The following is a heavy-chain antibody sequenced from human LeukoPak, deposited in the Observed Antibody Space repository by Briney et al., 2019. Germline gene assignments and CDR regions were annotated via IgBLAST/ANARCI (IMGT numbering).Heavy chain of an antibody. D-gene: IGHD6-13*01. J-gene: IGHJ5*02. CDR3: ASGNRRMGSSDGFDP. CDR2: IIPIFGTA. Sequence: SVKVSRKASGGTFSSYAISWVRQAPGQGLEWMGGIIPIFGTANYAQKFQGRVTITTDESMSTAYMELSSLRSEDTAVYYCASGNRRMGSSDGFDPWGQGTLVTVSS. CDR1: GGTFSSYA. V-gene: IGHV1-69*05.